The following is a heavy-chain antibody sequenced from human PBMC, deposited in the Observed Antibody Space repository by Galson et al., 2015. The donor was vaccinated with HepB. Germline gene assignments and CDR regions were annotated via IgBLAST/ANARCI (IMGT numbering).Heavy chain of an antibody. J-gene: IGHJ4*02. CDR3: ARDYYSDNSGQTAGFGICDN. Sequence: SLRLSCAASGFTFSSYTMSWVRQAPGKGLEWVSAINSRSNYIYYVDSVKGRFTISRDNAKNSLYLQMNSLRAEDTAVYYCARDYYSDNSGQTAGFGICDNWGQGTLVTVSS. V-gene: IGHV3-21*01. CDR2: INSRSNYI. CDR1: GFTFSSYT. D-gene: IGHD3-22*01.